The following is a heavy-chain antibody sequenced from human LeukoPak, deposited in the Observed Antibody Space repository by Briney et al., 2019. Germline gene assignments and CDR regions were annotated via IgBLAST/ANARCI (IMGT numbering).Heavy chain of an antibody. CDR3: ARSHGDWGYFDY. D-gene: IGHD4-17*01. V-gene: IGHV3-21*01. Sequence: GGSLRLSCAASGFTFSSYSMNWVRQAPGKGLEWVSSISSSSGYIYYADSVKGRFTISRDNAKNSLYLQMNSLRAEDTAVYYCARSHGDWGYFDYWGQGTLVTVSS. J-gene: IGHJ4*02. CDR2: ISSSSGYI. CDR1: GFTFSSYS.